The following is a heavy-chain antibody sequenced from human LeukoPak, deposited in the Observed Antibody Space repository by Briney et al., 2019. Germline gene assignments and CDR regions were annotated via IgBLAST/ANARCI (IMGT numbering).Heavy chain of an antibody. CDR2: IYYSGST. CDR1: GGSISSGDYY. V-gene: IGHV4-30-4*01. J-gene: IGHJ2*01. CDR3: ARDQAAARTSHFDL. D-gene: IGHD6-13*01. Sequence: SETLSLTCTVSGGSISSGDYYWSWIRQPPGKGLEWIGYIYYSGSTYYNPSLKSRVTISVDTSKNQFSLKLSSVTAADTAVYYCARDQAAARTSHFDLWGRGTLVTVSS.